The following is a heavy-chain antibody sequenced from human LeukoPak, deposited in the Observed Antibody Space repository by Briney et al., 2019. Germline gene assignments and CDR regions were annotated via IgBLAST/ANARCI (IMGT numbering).Heavy chain of an antibody. J-gene: IGHJ5*02. CDR3: ANGSVTMVRGVIPWFDP. CDR2: ISYDGTNK. D-gene: IGHD3-10*01. CDR1: GFTFSSNG. V-gene: IGHV3-30*18. Sequence: GRSLRLSCAASGFTFSSNGIHWVRQAPGKGLEGVAVISYDGTNKYYADSVKGRFTISRDNSKNTLYLQMNSLRPEDTAVYYCANGSVTMVRGVIPWFDPWGQGTLVTVSS.